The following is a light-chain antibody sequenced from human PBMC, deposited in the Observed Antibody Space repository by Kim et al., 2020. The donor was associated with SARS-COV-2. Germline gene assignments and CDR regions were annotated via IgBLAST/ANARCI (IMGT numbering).Light chain of an antibody. J-gene: IGLJ3*02. V-gene: IGLV6-57*01. CDR1: SGSIASNY. CDR2: EDN. CDR3: QSYDSSNWV. Sequence: GKTVTSSCPRSSGSIASNYVHWYQQRPGSCPTTVIYEDNQRPSGVPDRFSGSIDSSSNSASLTISGLKTEDEADYYCQSYDSSNWVFGGGTQLTVL.